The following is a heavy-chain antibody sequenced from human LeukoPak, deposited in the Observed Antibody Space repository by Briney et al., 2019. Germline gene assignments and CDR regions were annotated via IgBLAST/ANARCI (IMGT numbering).Heavy chain of an antibody. CDR1: GGTFSSYA. J-gene: IGHJ3*02. CDR3: ARVGSGYQIHDAFDI. D-gene: IGHD3-3*01. CDR2: IIPIFGAA. Sequence: SVKVSCKASGGTFSSYAISWVRQAPGQGLEWMGGIIPIFGAANYAQKFQGRVTITAGESTSTAYMELSSLRSEDTAVYYCARVGSGYQIHDAFDIWGQGTMVTVSS. V-gene: IGHV1-69*13.